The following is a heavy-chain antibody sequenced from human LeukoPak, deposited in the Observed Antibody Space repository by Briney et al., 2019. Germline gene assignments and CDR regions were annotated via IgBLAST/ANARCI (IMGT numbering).Heavy chain of an antibody. CDR1: GYSFTEES. CDR2: LHPEDDET. J-gene: IGHJ5*02. CDR3: ITDPAGGYGVS. V-gene: IGHV1-24*01. D-gene: IGHD5-12*01. Sequence: ASVNVSCKLSGYSFTEESIHGVRQAPGKGLEWMEGLHPEDDETIYAQKFQGSVTMTEDSLTQTSYMELNRLKSEDTAVYYCITDPAGGYGVSWGQGTLVTVSS.